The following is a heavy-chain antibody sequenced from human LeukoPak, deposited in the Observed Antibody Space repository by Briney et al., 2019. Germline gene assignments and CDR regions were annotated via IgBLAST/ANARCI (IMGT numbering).Heavy chain of an antibody. CDR2: ISYDGSNK. CDR3: ARDYYDSRGYYSTFL. J-gene: IGHJ4*02. V-gene: IGHV3-30-3*01. D-gene: IGHD3-22*01. Sequence: QPGRSLRLSCAASGFTFSSYGIHWVRQAPGKGLEWVAVISYDGSNKYYADSVKGRFTISRDNSKNTLYLQMSSLRAEDTALYYCARDYYDSRGYYSTFLWGQGTRVTVSS. CDR1: GFTFSSYG.